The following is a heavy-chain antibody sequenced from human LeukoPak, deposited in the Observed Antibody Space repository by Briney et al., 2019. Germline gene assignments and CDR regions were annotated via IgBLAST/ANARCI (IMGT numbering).Heavy chain of an antibody. CDR2: IIPIFGTA. CDR1: GYTFTSYY. V-gene: IGHV1-69*05. J-gene: IGHJ4*02. Sequence: GASVKVSCKASGYTFTSYYISWVRQAPGQGLEWMGRIIPIFGTANYAQKFQGRVTITTDESTSTAYMELSSLRSEDTAVYYCARDPSVRVGRSQGRYYFDYWGQGTLVTVSS. CDR3: ARDPSVRVGRSQGRYYFDY. D-gene: IGHD1-26*01.